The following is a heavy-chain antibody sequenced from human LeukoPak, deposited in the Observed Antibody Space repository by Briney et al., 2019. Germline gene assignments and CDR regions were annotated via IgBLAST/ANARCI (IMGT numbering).Heavy chain of an antibody. J-gene: IGHJ6*04. CDR1: GGSFSGYY. D-gene: IGHD3-10*01. CDR2: INHSGST. CDR3: ARGLTYYYGSGSLQYYYYYGMDV. Sequence: SETLSLTCAVYGGSFSGYYWSWIRQPPGKGLEWIGEINHSGSTNYNPSLKSRVTISVDTSKNQFSLKLSSVTAADTAVYCCARGLTYYYGSGSLQYYYYYGMDVWSKGTTVTVSS. V-gene: IGHV4-34*01.